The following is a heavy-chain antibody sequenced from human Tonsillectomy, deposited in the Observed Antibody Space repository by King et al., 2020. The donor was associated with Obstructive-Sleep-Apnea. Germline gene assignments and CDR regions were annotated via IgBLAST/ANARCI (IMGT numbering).Heavy chain of an antibody. CDR1: GGSISSYY. V-gene: IGHV4-59*08. J-gene: IGHJ6*02. CDR3: ARSTYYYYGMDV. CDR2: IYYSGST. Sequence: VQLQESGPGLVKPSETLSLTCTVSGGSISSYYWSWILQHPGKGLEWVGYIYYSGSTNYNPSLKGRVTISVDTSKNQFSLKLSSVTAADTAVYYCARSTYYYYGMDVWGQGTTVTVSS.